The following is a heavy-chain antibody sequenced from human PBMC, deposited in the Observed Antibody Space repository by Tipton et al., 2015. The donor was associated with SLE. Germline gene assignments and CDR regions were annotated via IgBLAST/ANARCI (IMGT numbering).Heavy chain of an antibody. Sequence: QVQLVQSGAEVKKPGASVKVSCKASGYIFFIYGISWVRQAPGQGLEWMGGIIPIFGTANYAQKFQGRVTITTDESTSTAYMELSSLRSEDTAVYYCARAIVATTLYYYYYGMDVWGQGTTVTVSS. V-gene: IGHV1-69*01. J-gene: IGHJ6*02. CDR2: IIPIFGTA. CDR1: GYIFFIYG. CDR3: ARAIVATTLYYYYYGMDV. D-gene: IGHD5-12*01.